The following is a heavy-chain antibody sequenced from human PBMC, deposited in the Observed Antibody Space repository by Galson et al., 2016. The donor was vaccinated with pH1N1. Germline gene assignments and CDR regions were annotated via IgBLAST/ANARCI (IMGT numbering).Heavy chain of an antibody. CDR3: ARGDYVGYFVDQ. V-gene: IGHV3-74*01. Sequence: LRLSCAASGFTFSAYWMHCVRQAPGKGLVWVSRVYTDGGRTGYADSVRGRFTISRDNAKNTLYLQMSSLRAEDTAVYYCARGDYVGYFVDQWGQGTLVAVSS. D-gene: IGHD4-23*01. J-gene: IGHJ4*02. CDR2: VYTDGGRT. CDR1: GFTFSAYW.